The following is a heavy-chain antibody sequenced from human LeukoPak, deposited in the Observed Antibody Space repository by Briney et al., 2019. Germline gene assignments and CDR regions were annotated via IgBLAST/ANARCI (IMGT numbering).Heavy chain of an antibody. CDR3: AIGYTAIDAFDI. CDR1: GVSFSGYY. J-gene: IGHJ3*02. V-gene: IGHV4-34*01. Sequence: PSETLSLTCAVYGVSFSGYYWSWIRQPPGKGLEWIGEINHSGSTNYNPSLKSRVTISVDTSKNQFSLKLSSVTAADTAVYYCAIGYTAIDAFDIWGQGTMVTVSS. CDR2: INHSGST. D-gene: IGHD3-16*02.